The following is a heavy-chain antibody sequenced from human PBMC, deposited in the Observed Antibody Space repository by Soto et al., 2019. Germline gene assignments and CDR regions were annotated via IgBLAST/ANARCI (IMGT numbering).Heavy chain of an antibody. CDR3: AKDLLRFLEWLPPYFDY. Sequence: GGSLRLSCAASGFTFSSYAMHWVRQAPGKGLEWVAVISYDGSNKYYADSVKGRFTISRDNSKNTLYLQMNSLRAEDTAVYYCAKDLLRFLEWLPPYFDYWGQGTLVTVSS. V-gene: IGHV3-30-3*01. D-gene: IGHD3-3*01. CDR2: ISYDGSNK. CDR1: GFTFSSYA. J-gene: IGHJ4*02.